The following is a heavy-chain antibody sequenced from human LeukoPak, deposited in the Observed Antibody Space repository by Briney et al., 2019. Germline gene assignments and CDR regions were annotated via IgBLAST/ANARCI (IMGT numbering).Heavy chain of an antibody. J-gene: IGHJ5*02. CDR3: ARDPSLPVDP. V-gene: IGHV4-38-2*02. Sequence: PSETLSLTCTVSGYSISSGYYWGRIRPPPGKGLEWIGSIYHSGSTYYNPSLKSRVTISVDTSKNQFSLKLSSVTAADTAVYYCARDPSLPVDPWGQGTLVTVSS. CDR1: GYSISSGYY. CDR2: IYHSGST.